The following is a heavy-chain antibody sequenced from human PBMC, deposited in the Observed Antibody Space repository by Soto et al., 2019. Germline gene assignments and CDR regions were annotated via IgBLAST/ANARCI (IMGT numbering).Heavy chain of an antibody. CDR3: AKDPYDFWSGYCAHYYYGMDV. CDR1: GFTFSSYG. J-gene: IGHJ6*02. CDR2: ISYDGSNK. Sequence: QVQLVESGGGVVQPGRSLRLSCAASGFTFSSYGMHWVRQAPGQGLEWVAVISYDGSNKYYADSVKGRFTISRDNSKNTLYLQMNSLRAEDTAVYYCAKDPYDFWSGYCAHYYYGMDVWGQGTTVTVSS. V-gene: IGHV3-30*18. D-gene: IGHD3-3*01.